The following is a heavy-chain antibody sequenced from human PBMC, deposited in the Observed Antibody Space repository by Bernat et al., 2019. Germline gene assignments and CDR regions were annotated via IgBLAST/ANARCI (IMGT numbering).Heavy chain of an antibody. J-gene: IGHJ4*02. V-gene: IGHV4-34*01. CDR1: GGSFSGYY. CDR2: INHSGST. D-gene: IGHD3-9*01. CDR3: ARVRALLRYFDWLLYFDY. Sequence: QVQLQQWGAGLLKPSETLSLTCAVYGGSFSGYYWSWIRQPPGKGLEWIGEINHSGSTNYNPSLKSRVTISVDTSKNQFSLKLSSVTAADTAVYYCARVRALLRYFDWLLYFDYWGQGTLVTVSS.